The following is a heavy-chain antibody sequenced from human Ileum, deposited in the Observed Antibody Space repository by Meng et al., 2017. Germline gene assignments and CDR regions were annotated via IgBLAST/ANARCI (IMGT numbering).Heavy chain of an antibody. V-gene: IGHV4-34*01. CDR2: INHSGSM. J-gene: IGHJ4*02. CDR1: GGSFSGYY. Sequence: QVQLQQWGAGLLKPSETLSLTCTVYGGSFSGYYWSWLRQPPGKGLEWIAEINHSGSMNFNPSLKSRVTISVDTSKNHFSLRLSSVTAADTAVYYCARGLEWQWNYWGQGTLVTVSS. CDR3: ARGLEWQWNY. D-gene: IGHD3-3*01.